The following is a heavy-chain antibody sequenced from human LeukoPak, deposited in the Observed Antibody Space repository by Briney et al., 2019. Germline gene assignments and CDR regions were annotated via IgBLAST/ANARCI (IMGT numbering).Heavy chain of an antibody. J-gene: IGHJ4*02. Sequence: SETLSLTCTVYGGSFSGYYWSWIRQPPGKGLEWIGEINHSGSTNYNPSLKSRVTISVDTSKNQFSLKLSSVTAADTAVYYCARHPFSEPFDYWGQGALVTVS. V-gene: IGHV4-34*01. CDR3: ARHPFSEPFDY. CDR2: INHSGST. D-gene: IGHD6-19*01. CDR1: GGSFSGYY.